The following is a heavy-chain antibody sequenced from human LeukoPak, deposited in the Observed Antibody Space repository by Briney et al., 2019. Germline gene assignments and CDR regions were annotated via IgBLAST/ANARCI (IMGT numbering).Heavy chain of an antibody. Sequence: ASVKVSCKASGYTFTSYDINWVRQATGQGLEWMGWRNPNSGNTGYAQKFQGRVTFTRNTSISTAYMDLSSLRSEDTAVYYCARAIPPPHCTTITCFKPFDYWGQGTLVTVSS. CDR2: RNPNSGNT. CDR3: ARAIPPPHCTTITCFKPFDY. D-gene: IGHD2-2*01. V-gene: IGHV1-8*03. J-gene: IGHJ4*02. CDR1: GYTFTSYD.